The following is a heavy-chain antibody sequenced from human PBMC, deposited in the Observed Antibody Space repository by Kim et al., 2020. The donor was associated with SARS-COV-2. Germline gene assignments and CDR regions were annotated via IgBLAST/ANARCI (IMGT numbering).Heavy chain of an antibody. D-gene: IGHD3-3*01. J-gene: IGHJ5*02. CDR2: IYTSGST. Sequence: SETLSLTCTVSGGSISSYYWSWIRQPAGKGLEWIGRIYTSGSTNYNPSLKSRVTMSVDTSKNQFSLKLSSVTAADTAVYYCARETVLRFLEWHPVWSYNWFDPWGQGTLVTVSS. CDR1: GGSISSYY. CDR3: ARETVLRFLEWHPVWSYNWFDP. V-gene: IGHV4-4*07.